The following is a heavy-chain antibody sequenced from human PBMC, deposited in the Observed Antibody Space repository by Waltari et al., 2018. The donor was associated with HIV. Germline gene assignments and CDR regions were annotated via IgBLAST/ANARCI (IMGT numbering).Heavy chain of an antibody. CDR3: ARHLQYSSGWQNWFDP. V-gene: IGHV5-51*01. Sequence: EVQLVQSGAEVKKPGESLKISCKGSGYSFTSYWNGWVRQMPGKGLEWMGIIYPGDSDTRYSPSFQGQVTISADKSISTAYLQWSSLKASDTAMYYCARHLQYSSGWQNWFDPWGQGTLVTVSS. CDR2: IYPGDSDT. CDR1: GYSFTSYW. D-gene: IGHD6-19*01. J-gene: IGHJ5*02.